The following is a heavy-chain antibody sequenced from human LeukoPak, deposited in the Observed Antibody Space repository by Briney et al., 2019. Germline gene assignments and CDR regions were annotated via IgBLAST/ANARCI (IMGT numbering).Heavy chain of an antibody. Sequence: GGSLRLSCSASGFTFSSYAMHWVRQAPGKGLEYVSAISGSGGSTYYADSVKGRFTISRDNSKNTLYLQMNSLRAEDTAVYYCAKERLGSITIFGVAFDYWGQGTLVTVSS. CDR3: AKERLGSITIFGVAFDY. J-gene: IGHJ4*02. CDR1: GFTFSSYA. D-gene: IGHD3-3*01. CDR2: ISGSGGST. V-gene: IGHV3-64*04.